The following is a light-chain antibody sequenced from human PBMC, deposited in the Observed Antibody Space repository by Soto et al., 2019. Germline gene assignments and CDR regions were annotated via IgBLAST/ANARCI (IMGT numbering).Light chain of an antibody. J-gene: IGKJ2*01. CDR3: QQYKSDST. Sequence: DILMTQSPSSLSASVGDRVTITCRASQSISHYLAWYQQKPGKAPKLLIYDASTLQGGIASRFSGSGSGTKFTLIISSLQPDDFATYYCQQYKSDSTFGQGTKVGIK. CDR1: QSISHY. V-gene: IGKV1-5*01. CDR2: DAS.